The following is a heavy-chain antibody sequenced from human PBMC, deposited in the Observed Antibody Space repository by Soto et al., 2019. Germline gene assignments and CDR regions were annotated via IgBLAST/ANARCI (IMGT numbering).Heavy chain of an antibody. CDR3: ARLRGMTTVTTITLDV. CDR1: GYSFASYW. CDR2: IYPGDSDS. J-gene: IGHJ6*02. D-gene: IGHD4-17*01. Sequence: GESLKISCKGSGYSFASYWIAWVRQMPGKGLEWMGIIYPGDSDSRYSPSFQGQVTISADKSISTAYLQWNSLKASDTAIYYCARLRGMTTVTTITLDVWGQGTTVTVSS. V-gene: IGHV5-51*01.